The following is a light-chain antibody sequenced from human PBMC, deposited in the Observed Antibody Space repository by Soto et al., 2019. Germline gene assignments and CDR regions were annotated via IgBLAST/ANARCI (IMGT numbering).Light chain of an antibody. CDR1: SGHSNYI. Sequence: LVLTQSPSASASLGASVKLTCTLSSGHSNYIIAWHQQQPEKGPRYLMKVNSDGSHSKGDGIPDRFSGSSSGAERYLSISSLQSEDEADYYCQTWGTVSVVFGGGTKLTVL. J-gene: IGLJ2*01. V-gene: IGLV4-69*01. CDR3: QTWGTVSVV. CDR2: VNSDGSH.